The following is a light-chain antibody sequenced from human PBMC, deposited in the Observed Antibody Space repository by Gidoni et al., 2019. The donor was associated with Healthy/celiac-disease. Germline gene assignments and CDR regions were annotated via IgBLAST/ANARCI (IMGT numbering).Light chain of an antibody. CDR1: QSVSSY. Sequence: EIVLTQSPATLSLSPGERATLSCRASQSVSSYLAWSQQKPGQAPRLLIYDASNRATGIPARFSGSGSGTDFTLTISSLEPEEFAVYYCQQRSNWPPYTFGQGTKLEIK. J-gene: IGKJ2*01. V-gene: IGKV3-11*01. CDR3: QQRSNWPPYT. CDR2: DAS.